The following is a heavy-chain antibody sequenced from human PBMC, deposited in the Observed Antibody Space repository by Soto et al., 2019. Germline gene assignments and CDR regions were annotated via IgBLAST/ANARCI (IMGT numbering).Heavy chain of an antibody. CDR2: INHSGST. V-gene: IGHV4-34*01. Sequence: SETLSLTCAVYGGSFSGYYWSWIRQPPGKGLEWIGEINHSGSTNYNPSLKSRVTISVDTSKNQFSLKLSSVTAADTAVYYCARHVQWLVTFDYWGQGTLVTVS. D-gene: IGHD6-19*01. CDR3: ARHVQWLVTFDY. CDR1: GGSFSGYY. J-gene: IGHJ4*02.